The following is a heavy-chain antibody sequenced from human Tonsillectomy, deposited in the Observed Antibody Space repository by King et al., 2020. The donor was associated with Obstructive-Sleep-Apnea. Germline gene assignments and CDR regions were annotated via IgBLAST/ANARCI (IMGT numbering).Heavy chain of an antibody. Sequence: VQLVESGGGAVQPGRSLRLSCAASGFTFSSYAMHWVRQAPGKGLEWVAVISYSVINKYYRDSVKGRFTISRDNSQNTLYLQMNSLRAEDTAVYYCAKEDTIVRGGDYLYALDVWGQGTTVTVSS. CDR3: AKEDTIVRGGDYLYALDV. J-gene: IGHJ6*01. CDR2: ISYSVINK. CDR1: GFTFSSYA. V-gene: IGHV3-30*18. D-gene: IGHD3-10*01.